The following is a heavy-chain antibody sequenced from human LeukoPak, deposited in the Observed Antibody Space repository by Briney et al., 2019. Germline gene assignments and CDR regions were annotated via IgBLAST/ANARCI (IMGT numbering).Heavy chain of an antibody. V-gene: IGHV4-34*01. CDR1: GFTFGDYA. CDR3: ARGYSSSWSGGYFDY. D-gene: IGHD6-13*01. CDR2: INHSGST. J-gene: IGHJ4*02. Sequence: GSLRLSCTASGFTFGDYAMSWFRQPPGKGLEWIGEINHSGSTNYNPSLKSRVTISVDKSKNQFSLKLSSVTAADTAVYYCARGYSSSWSGGYFDYWGQGTLVTVSS.